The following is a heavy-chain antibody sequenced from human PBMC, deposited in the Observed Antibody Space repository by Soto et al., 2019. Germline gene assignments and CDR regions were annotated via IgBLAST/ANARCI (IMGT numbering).Heavy chain of an antibody. J-gene: IGHJ4*02. V-gene: IGHV3-30-3*01. CDR3: ARGGTGLVAITPDY. D-gene: IGHD2-15*01. CDR1: EFTFSHYA. Sequence: QVQLVESRGGVVQPGRSLGLSCVVSEFTFSHYAMHWVRQAPGKGLEWVAVIAHDGGNKFYADSVKGRFTISSDRSTNTLYLQMNSLRVEDTAVYYCARGGTGLVAITPDYWGQGTLVTVSS. CDR2: IAHDGGNK.